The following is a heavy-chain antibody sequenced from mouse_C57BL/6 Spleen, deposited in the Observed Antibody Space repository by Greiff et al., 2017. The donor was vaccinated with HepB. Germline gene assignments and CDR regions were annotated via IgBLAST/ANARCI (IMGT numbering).Heavy chain of an antibody. D-gene: IGHD1-1*01. V-gene: IGHV1-61*01. CDR1: GYTFTSYW. Sequence: VQLQQPGAELVRPGSSVKLSCKASGYTFTSYWMDWVKQRPGQGLEWIGNIYPSDSETHYNQKFKNKATLTVDKSSSTSYMQLSSLTSEDSAVYYSARRDFSTVVANFDYWGQGTTLTVSS. CDR3: ARRDFSTVVANFDY. CDR2: IYPSDSET. J-gene: IGHJ2*01.